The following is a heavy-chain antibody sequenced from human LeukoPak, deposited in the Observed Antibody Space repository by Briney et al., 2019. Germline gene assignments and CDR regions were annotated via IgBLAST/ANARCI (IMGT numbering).Heavy chain of an antibody. V-gene: IGHV4-39*07. CDR3: ARFQWNWFDP. CDR2: INHSGST. CDR1: GGSISSSSYY. J-gene: IGHJ5*02. Sequence: PSETLSLTCTVSGGSISSSSYYWGWIRQPPGKGLEWIGEINHSGSTNYNPSLKSRVTISVDTSKNQFSLKLSSVTAADTAVYYCARFQWNWFDPWGQGTLVTVSS. D-gene: IGHD2-8*01.